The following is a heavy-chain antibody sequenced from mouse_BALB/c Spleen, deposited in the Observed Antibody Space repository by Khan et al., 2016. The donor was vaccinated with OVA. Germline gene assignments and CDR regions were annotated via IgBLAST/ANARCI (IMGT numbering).Heavy chain of an antibody. CDR3: TRPIYYDDSLDY. CDR2: IDPANGPT. D-gene: IGHD1-1*01. J-gene: IGHJ4*01. Sequence: VQLNQSGAELVKPGASVKLSCTASGFNIKDTYIHWVKQRPEKGLEWIGRIDPANGPTKYDQTLQGKATLTADTSSNTAYLQLISLTSEDTAIYYCTRPIYYDDSLDYWGQGTSFAVSS. CDR1: GFNIKDTY. V-gene: IGHV14-3*02.